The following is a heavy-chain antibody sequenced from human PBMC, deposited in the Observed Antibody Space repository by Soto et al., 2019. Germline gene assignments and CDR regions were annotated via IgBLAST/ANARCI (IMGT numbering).Heavy chain of an antibody. J-gene: IGHJ6*02. CDR1: GYTFTGYY. CDR2: INPNSGGT. V-gene: IGHV1-2*04. D-gene: IGHD6-13*01. Sequence: ASVKVSCKASGYTFTGYYMHWVLQAPGQGLEWMGWINPNSGGTNYAQKFQGWVTMTRDTSISTAYMGLSRLRSDDTAVYYCAREDFSSSWYPSYGMDVWGQGTTVTVSS. CDR3: AREDFSSSWYPSYGMDV.